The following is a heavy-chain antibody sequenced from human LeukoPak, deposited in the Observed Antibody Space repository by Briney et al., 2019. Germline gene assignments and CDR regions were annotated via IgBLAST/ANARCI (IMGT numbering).Heavy chain of an antibody. CDR2: ISANGGST. CDR3: AKECSSTTCSDNY. V-gene: IGHV3-23*01. Sequence: SLRLSCAASGXTXXSXXMRWVRQAPGKGLEGVSIISANGGSTYYADSVKGRFTISRDNSRNTLYLQMNSLRAEDTGVYYCAKECSSTTCSDNYWGQGTLVTVSS. CDR1: GXTXXSXX. J-gene: IGHJ4*02. D-gene: IGHD2-2*01.